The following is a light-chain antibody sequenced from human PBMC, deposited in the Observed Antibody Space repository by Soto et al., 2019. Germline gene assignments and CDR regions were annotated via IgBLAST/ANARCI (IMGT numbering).Light chain of an antibody. Sequence: QTVVTQEPSFSVSPGGTVTLTCGLSSGSVSTSYYPSWYQQTPGQAPRTLIYSTNTSSSGVPDRFSGSILGNKAALTITGAQADDESDYYCVLYMGSGISVFGGGTQLTV. J-gene: IGLJ2*01. CDR2: STN. CDR1: SGSVSTSYY. CDR3: VLYMGSGISV. V-gene: IGLV8-61*01.